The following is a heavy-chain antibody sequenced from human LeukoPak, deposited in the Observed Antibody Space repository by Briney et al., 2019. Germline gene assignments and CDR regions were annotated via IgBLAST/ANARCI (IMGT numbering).Heavy chain of an antibody. CDR1: GGSISSSNW. J-gene: IGHJ5*02. Sequence: PSETLSLTCAVSGGSISSSNWWSWVRQPPGKGLEWIGEIYHGGSTNYNPSLKSRVTISVDKSKNQFSLKLSSVTAADTAVYYCAKRLGYSSSTNGWFDPWGQGTLVTVSS. CDR3: AKRLGYSSSTNGWFDP. V-gene: IGHV4-4*02. D-gene: IGHD6-13*01. CDR2: IYHGGST.